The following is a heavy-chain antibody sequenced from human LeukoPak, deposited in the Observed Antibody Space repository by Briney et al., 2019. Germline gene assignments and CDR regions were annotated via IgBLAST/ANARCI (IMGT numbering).Heavy chain of an antibody. CDR1: GFTFSSYA. Sequence: GGSLRLSCAASGFTFSSYAMHWVRQAPGKGLEWVAVISYDGSNKYYADSVKGRFTISRGNSKNTLYLQMNSLRAEDTAVYYCARDSTDYGSGIPSDYWGQGTLVTVSS. D-gene: IGHD3-10*01. CDR3: ARDSTDYGSGIPSDY. V-gene: IGHV3-30-3*01. CDR2: ISYDGSNK. J-gene: IGHJ4*02.